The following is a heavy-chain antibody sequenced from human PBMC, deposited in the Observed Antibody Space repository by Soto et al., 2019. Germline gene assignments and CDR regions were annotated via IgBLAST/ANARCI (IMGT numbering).Heavy chain of an antibody. Sequence: GGSLRLSCEASGFTFSSYWMHWVRQAPGKGLVWVSRIGTDGSTTGYADSVKGRFTIYGDNAKNTLYLQMNSLRAEDTAVYYCVKDLDGYCGGTRCIYWGQGTLVTVSS. CDR3: VKDLDGYCGGTRCIY. CDR1: GFTFSSYW. CDR2: IGTDGSTT. D-gene: IGHD2-2*01. J-gene: IGHJ4*02. V-gene: IGHV3-74*01.